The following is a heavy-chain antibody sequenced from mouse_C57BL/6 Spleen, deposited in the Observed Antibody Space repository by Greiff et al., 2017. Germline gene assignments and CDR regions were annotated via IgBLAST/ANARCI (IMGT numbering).Heavy chain of an antibody. Sequence: EVKVVESGGGLVKPGGSLKLSCAASGFTFSDYGMHWVRQAPEKGLEWVAYISTGSSTTYYADKLKGRFTISGDNATTTLFLQMTSLRSEDTAMYYCARTWSGAWFAYWGQGPLVTVSA. CDR3: ARTWSGAWFAY. CDR1: GFTFSDYG. V-gene: IGHV5-17*01. CDR2: ISTGSSTT. D-gene: IGHD1-1*02. J-gene: IGHJ3*01.